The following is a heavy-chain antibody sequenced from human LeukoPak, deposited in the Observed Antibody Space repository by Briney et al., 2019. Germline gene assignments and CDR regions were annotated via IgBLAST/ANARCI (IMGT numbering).Heavy chain of an antibody. Sequence: SETLSLTCTVSGGSISSYYWSWIRQPPGKGLEWIGYIYYSGSTNYNPSLKSRVTISVDTSKNQFSLKLSSVTAADTAIYYCARAHTPGYTSTWYPFDSWGQGALVTVSS. V-gene: IGHV4-59*01. CDR3: ARAHTPGYTSTWYPFDS. D-gene: IGHD6-13*01. CDR2: IYYSGST. J-gene: IGHJ4*02. CDR1: GGSISSYY.